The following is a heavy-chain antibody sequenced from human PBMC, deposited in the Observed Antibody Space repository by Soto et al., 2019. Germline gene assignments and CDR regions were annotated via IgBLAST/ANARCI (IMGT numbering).Heavy chain of an antibody. V-gene: IGHV3-7*05. Sequence: GGSLRLSCAASGFTFSSYWMSWVRQAPGKGLEWVANIKQDGSEKYYVDSVKGRFTISRENAKNSLYLQMNSLRAEDTAVYYCAIKTYVFSPFDPWGQGTLVTVSS. CDR2: IKQDGSEK. CDR3: AIKTYVFSPFDP. CDR1: GFTFSSYW. J-gene: IGHJ5*02. D-gene: IGHD3-9*01.